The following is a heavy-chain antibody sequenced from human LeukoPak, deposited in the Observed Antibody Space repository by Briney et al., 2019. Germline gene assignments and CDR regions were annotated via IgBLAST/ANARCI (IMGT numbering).Heavy chain of an antibody. CDR2: ISSSGSTI. V-gene: IGHV3-48*03. CDR3: AELGITMIGGV. J-gene: IGHJ6*04. CDR1: GFTLSSYE. D-gene: IGHD3-10*02. Sequence: GGSLRLSCAASGFTLSSYEMNWVRQAPGKGLEWVSYISSSGSTIYYADSVKGRFTISRDNAKNSLYLQMNSLRAEDTAVYYCAELGITMIGGVWGKGTTVTISA.